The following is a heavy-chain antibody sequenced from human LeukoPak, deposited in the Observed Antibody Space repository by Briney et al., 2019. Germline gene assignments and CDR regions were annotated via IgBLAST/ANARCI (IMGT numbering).Heavy chain of an antibody. Sequence: PSETLSLTCAVSGGSISSRNWWSWVRQPPGKGLEWIGEIYHSGSTNYNPSLKTRVTISVDKSKNQFSLKLSSVTAADTAVYYCARRMRGVTIETPTFDYWGQGTLVTVSS. CDR1: GGSISSRNW. J-gene: IGHJ4*02. D-gene: IGHD3-10*01. CDR3: ARRMRGVTIETPTFDY. V-gene: IGHV4-4*02. CDR2: IYHSGST.